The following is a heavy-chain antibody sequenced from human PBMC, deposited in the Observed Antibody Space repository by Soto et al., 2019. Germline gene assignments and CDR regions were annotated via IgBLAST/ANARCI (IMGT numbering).Heavy chain of an antibody. CDR1: GGTFRTYA. Sequence: QVQLLQSGAEVKKPGSSVRVSCEASGGTFRTYAISWVRQAPGQGLEWMGEIIPIFGTINYAQKFQGRLKITADESTATVYMDLRSLRSDDTALYYCAKGAVARTPTSYYYYGMDVWGQGTTVTVSS. D-gene: IGHD6-19*01. V-gene: IGHV1-69*12. CDR2: IIPIFGTI. CDR3: AKGAVARTPTSYYYYGMDV. J-gene: IGHJ6*02.